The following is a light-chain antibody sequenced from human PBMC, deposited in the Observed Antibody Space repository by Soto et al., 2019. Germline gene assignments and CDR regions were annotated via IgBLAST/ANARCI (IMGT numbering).Light chain of an antibody. J-gene: IGKJ3*01. CDR1: QSVSSTY. V-gene: IGKV3-20*01. Sequence: IVLTQSPGTLSLSPWERANLYCRASQSVSSTYLGWYQQKPGQAPRLLIYGASSRASGIPDRCSGSGSGTDFTLTISRLDPEDFAVYYCQQYGRSSLTFGPGTKVDI. CDR3: QQYGRSSLT. CDR2: GAS.